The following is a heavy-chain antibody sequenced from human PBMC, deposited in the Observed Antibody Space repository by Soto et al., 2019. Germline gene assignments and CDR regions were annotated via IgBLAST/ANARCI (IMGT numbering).Heavy chain of an antibody. CDR2: IWYYGSNK. V-gene: IGHV3-33*01. CDR1: GFTFSSYG. J-gene: IGHJ3*02. CDR3: TRDEVTTFAFDI. Sequence: QVQLVESGGGVVQPGRSLRLSCAASGFTFSSYGMHWVRQAPGKGLEWVAVIWYYGSNKYYADSVKGRFTISRDNSKNTLYMQMNSLRAEDTAVYYCTRDEVTTFAFDIWGQGTMVTVSS. D-gene: IGHD4-17*01.